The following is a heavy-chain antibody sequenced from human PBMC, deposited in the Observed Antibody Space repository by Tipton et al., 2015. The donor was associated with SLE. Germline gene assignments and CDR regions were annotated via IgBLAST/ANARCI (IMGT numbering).Heavy chain of an antibody. V-gene: IGHV4-34*01. D-gene: IGHD6-19*01. J-gene: IGHJ4*02. CDR1: GGSFSGYY. CDR3: AREGGSGWSY. Sequence: TLSLTCAVYGGSFSGYYWSWIRQPPGKGPEWIGEIHHSGSTNYNPSLKSRVTISVDTSKNQFSLKLSSVTAADTAVYYCAREGGSGWSYWGQGTLVTVSS. CDR2: IHHSGST.